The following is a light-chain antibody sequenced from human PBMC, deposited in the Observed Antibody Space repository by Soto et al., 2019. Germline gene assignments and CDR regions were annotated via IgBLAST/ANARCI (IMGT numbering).Light chain of an antibody. CDR1: RSVNNN. Sequence: EVVMTQSPATLSLSPGERAILSCRASRSVNNNYLAWYQQKPGQSPRLLIYGVSTRAPDPPARFSGSGSGTEFTLMISSLQSEDFAVYYCQQYDNWPITFGQGTRLEIK. V-gene: IGKV3-15*01. CDR3: QQYDNWPIT. CDR2: GVS. J-gene: IGKJ5*01.